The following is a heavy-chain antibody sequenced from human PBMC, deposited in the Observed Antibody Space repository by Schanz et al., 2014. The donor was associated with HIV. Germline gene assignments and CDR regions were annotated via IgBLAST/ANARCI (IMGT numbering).Heavy chain of an antibody. D-gene: IGHD3-10*01. CDR3: TRSFNRGSRAFDAFDI. Sequence: VQLVESGGGVVQPGRSLRLSCEASGFTFSSHAMHWVRQAPGKGLEWVSVITGSASSTYYADSVKGRFTISRDNAKNSLYLQMSSLRVEDTAVYYCTRSFNRGSRAFDAFDIWGQGTMVTVSS. CDR2: ITGSASST. J-gene: IGHJ3*02. V-gene: IGHV3-23*04. CDR1: GFTFSSHA.